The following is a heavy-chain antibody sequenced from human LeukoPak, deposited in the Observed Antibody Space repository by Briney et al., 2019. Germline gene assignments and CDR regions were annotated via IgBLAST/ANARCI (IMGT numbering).Heavy chain of an antibody. CDR3: ARSSMSSSEADY. Sequence: GGSLRLSCAASGFTVSSNYMSWVRQAPGKGLEWVSVIYSGGSTYYADSVKGRFTISRDNSKNTLYLQMNSLRAEDTAVYYCARSSMSSSEADYWGQGTLVTVSS. J-gene: IGHJ4*02. CDR1: GFTVSSNY. V-gene: IGHV3-53*01. CDR2: IYSGGST. D-gene: IGHD3-22*01.